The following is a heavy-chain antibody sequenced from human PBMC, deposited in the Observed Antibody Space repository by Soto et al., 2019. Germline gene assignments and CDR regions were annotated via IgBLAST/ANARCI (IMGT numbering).Heavy chain of an antibody. CDR2: INYSGST. D-gene: IGHD2-15*01. V-gene: IGHV4-39*01. CDR1: GGFIRSSRDY. Sequence: SETLSLTCTVSGGFIRSSRDYWGWIRQPPGKGLEWIGGINYSGSTNYNPSLKSRVTISVDTSKNQFSLKLSSVTAADTAVYYCERGPSRIGWVVVSATSTHYDGMAFGAQGTTVPVSS. J-gene: IGHJ6*02. CDR3: ERGPSRIGWVVVSATSTHYDGMAF.